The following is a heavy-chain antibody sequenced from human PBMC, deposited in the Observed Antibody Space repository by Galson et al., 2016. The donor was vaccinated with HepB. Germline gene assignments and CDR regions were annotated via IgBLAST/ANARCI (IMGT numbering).Heavy chain of an antibody. D-gene: IGHD2-15*01. J-gene: IGHJ4*02. V-gene: IGHV1-2*04. CDR3: ARVRCSTSLCYRRDYYFDY. CDR1: GYTFTDYY. Sequence: SCKASGYTFTDYYIHWVRQAPGQGLEWMGWINPNSGGTNSAQKFQGWVTMTSDTSISTAYMELSRLKSDDTAVHYCARVRCSTSLCYRRDYYFDYWGQGTLVTVSS. CDR2: INPNSGGT.